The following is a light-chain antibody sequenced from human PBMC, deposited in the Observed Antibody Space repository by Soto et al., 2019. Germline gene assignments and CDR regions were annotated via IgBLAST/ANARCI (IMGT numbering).Light chain of an antibody. V-gene: IGKV4-1*01. J-gene: IGKJ2*01. CDR3: QQYYNTPYT. Sequence: DIVMTQSPDSLAVSPGERATINCKSSQSVLYSSNNKNYLAWYQQKPGQPPKLLIYWASTRESGVPDRFSGSGSGTDFTLTISSLQAEDVAVYYCQQYYNTPYTFGQGTKLEIK. CDR2: WAS. CDR1: QSVLYSSNNKNY.